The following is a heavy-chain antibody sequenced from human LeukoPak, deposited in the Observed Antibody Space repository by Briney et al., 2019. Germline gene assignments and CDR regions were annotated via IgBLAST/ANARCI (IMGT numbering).Heavy chain of an antibody. V-gene: IGHV4-34*01. CDR3: ARGVGIKGWFDP. D-gene: IGHD3-22*01. CDR2: INHSGST. Sequence: SETLSLTCAVYGGSFSGYYWSWIRQPPGKGLEWIGEINHSGSTNYNPSLKGRVTISVDTSKNQFSLKLSSVTAADTAVHYCARGVGIKGWFDPWGQGTLVTVSS. J-gene: IGHJ5*02. CDR1: GGSFSGYY.